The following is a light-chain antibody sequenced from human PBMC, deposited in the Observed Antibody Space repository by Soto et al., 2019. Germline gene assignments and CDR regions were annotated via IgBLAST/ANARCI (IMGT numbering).Light chain of an antibody. CDR1: QSISRNK. V-gene: IGKV3-20*01. CDR2: GAS. Sequence: ESVFTQAPGSMSLYTGERATLSCRASQSISRNKLAWYQPNPGQAPRXXIYGASSRATGIPDRFSGSGSGTDFTRTISRLEPEDLRLEYCQQYDSSFPAFGQGTKV. J-gene: IGKJ1*01. CDR3: QQYDSSFPA.